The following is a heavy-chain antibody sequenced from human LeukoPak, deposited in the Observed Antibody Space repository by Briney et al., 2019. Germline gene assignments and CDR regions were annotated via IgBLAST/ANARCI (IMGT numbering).Heavy chain of an antibody. Sequence: GGSLRLSCAASGFTFTHYGIHWVRQAPGKGLEWVAVTSWDGSSENYVDSVKGRFTSSRDKSKNTLYLQRSYLRVDDTALYFCTTFVMWGRGTMVTVSS. CDR3: TTFVM. V-gene: IGHV3-30*03. CDR2: TSWDGSSE. J-gene: IGHJ3*02. CDR1: GFTFTHYG.